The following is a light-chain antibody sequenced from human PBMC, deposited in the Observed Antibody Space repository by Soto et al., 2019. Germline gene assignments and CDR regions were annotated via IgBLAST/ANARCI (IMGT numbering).Light chain of an antibody. J-gene: IGKJ3*01. CDR1: QSVSSN. Sequence: EIVMTQSPATLSVSPGEGATLSCRASQSVSSNLAWYQQKPGQAPMLLIYGASTRATDIPARFSGSGSVAEFTLTISSLQSEDSALYYCQHYNSWPPFSPGTKVAIK. V-gene: IGKV3-15*01. CDR3: QHYNSWPP. CDR2: GAS.